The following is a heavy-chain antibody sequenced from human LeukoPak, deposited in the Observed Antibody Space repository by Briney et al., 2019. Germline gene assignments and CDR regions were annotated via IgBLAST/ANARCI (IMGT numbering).Heavy chain of an antibody. CDR1: GGSFGGYY. CDR3: ARDKGYSSSWMPKYGWFDP. Sequence: SETLSLTCAVYGGSFGGYYWSWIRQPPGKGLEWIGEINHSGSTNYNPSLKSRVTISVDTSKNQFSLKLSSVTAADTAVYYCARDKGYSSSWMPKYGWFDPWGQGTLVTVSS. D-gene: IGHD6-13*01. CDR2: INHSGST. J-gene: IGHJ5*02. V-gene: IGHV4-34*01.